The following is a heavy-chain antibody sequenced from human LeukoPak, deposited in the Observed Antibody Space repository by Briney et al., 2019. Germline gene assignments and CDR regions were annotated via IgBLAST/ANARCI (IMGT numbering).Heavy chain of an antibody. J-gene: IGHJ4*02. CDR1: GFTFSSYA. D-gene: IGHD3-10*01. Sequence: PGGSLRLSCAASGFTFSSYAMSWVRQAPGKGLEWVSAISGSGGSTYYADSAKGRFTISRDNSKNTLYLQMNSLRAEDTAIYYCAKSRTETDVLYYYYGSGSYPTFDYWGQGTLVTVSS. CDR2: ISGSGGST. V-gene: IGHV3-23*01. CDR3: AKSRTETDVLYYYYGSGSYPTFDY.